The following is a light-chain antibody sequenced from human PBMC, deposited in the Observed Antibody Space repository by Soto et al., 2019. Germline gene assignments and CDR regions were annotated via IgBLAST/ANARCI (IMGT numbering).Light chain of an antibody. CDR2: DVS. CDR3: QQYNTFWT. J-gene: IGKJ1*01. CDR1: QSISSW. V-gene: IGKV1-5*01. Sequence: DIQMTQSPSTLSASVGDRFTITCRASQSISSWLAWYQQKPGKAPKLLIYDVSSLESGVPSRFSGSGSGTEFTLTISSLQPDDFATYYCQQYNTFWTFGQGTTGDIK.